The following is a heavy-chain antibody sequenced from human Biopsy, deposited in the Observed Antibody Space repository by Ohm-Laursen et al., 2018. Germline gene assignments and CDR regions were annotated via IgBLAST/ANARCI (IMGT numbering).Heavy chain of an antibody. J-gene: IGHJ4*02. Sequence: SVKVSCKASGYNFNSYGISWVRQAPGQGLEWMGRISGYNGNTLYAQKFQHRVTMTTDTSTSTAYMELRSLTSDDTAVYYCARISITRLLDYWGQGTLVTVSS. CDR3: ARISITRLLDY. CDR2: ISGYNGNT. D-gene: IGHD3-3*01. V-gene: IGHV1-18*01. CDR1: GYNFNSYG.